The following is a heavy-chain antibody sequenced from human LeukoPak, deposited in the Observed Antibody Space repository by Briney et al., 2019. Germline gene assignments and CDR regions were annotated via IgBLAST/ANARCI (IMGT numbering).Heavy chain of an antibody. Sequence: ASVKGSCKASGYTFTGYYMHWVRQAPGQGLEWMGWINPNSGGTNYAQKFQGRVTMTRDTSISTAYMELSRLRSDDTAVYYCARDGYDSSLYYYYYGMDVWGQGTTVTVSS. V-gene: IGHV1-2*02. CDR1: GYTFTGYY. D-gene: IGHD5-12*01. CDR2: INPNSGGT. J-gene: IGHJ6*02. CDR3: ARDGYDSSLYYYYYGMDV.